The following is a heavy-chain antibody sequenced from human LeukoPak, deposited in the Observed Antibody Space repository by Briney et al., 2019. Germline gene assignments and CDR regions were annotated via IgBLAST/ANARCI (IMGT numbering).Heavy chain of an antibody. J-gene: IGHJ4*02. Sequence: SETLSLTCTVSGGSISSYSWSWIRQPPGKGLEWIGYIYYSGSTNYNASLTNRVTISVDTSKNQFSLKLSSVTAADTAVYYCAREVGYCSGGSCYSYFDYWGQGTLVTVSS. D-gene: IGHD2-15*01. CDR1: GGSISSYS. CDR3: AREVGYCSGGSCYSYFDY. CDR2: IYYSGST. V-gene: IGHV4-59*01.